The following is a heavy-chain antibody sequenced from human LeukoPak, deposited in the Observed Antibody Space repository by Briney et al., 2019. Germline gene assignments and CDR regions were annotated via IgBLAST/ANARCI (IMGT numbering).Heavy chain of an antibody. J-gene: IGHJ4*02. V-gene: IGHV4-61*02. D-gene: IGHD1-26*01. CDR1: GGSISSGSYY. CDR2: IYTSGST. Sequence: SETLSLTCTVSGGSISSGSYYWSWIRQPAGKGLEWIGRIYTSGSTNYNPSLKSRVTISVDTSKNQFSLKLSSVTAADTAVYYCARSSRSYGFDYWGQGTLVTVSS. CDR3: ARSSRSYGFDY.